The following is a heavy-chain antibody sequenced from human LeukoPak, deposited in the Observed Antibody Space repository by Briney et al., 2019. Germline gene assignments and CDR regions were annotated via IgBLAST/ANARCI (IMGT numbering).Heavy chain of an antibody. CDR1: GFTFSSYW. Sequence: GGSLRLSCAASGFTFSSYWMSWVRQAPGKGLEWVSVIYSGGSTYYADSVKGRFTISRDNSKNTLYLQMNSLRAEDTAVYYCATALWGSYRPLDYWGQGTLVTVSS. V-gene: IGHV3-66*01. D-gene: IGHD3-16*02. CDR2: IYSGGST. J-gene: IGHJ4*02. CDR3: ATALWGSYRPLDY.